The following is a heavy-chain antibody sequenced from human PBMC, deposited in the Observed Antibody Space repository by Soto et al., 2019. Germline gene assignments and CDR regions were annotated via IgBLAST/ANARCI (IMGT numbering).Heavy chain of an antibody. J-gene: IGHJ6*02. CDR1: GFTFSSYG. CDR3: ARDCYGYYGMDV. Sequence: GGSLRLSFAASGFTFSSYGMHWVRQAPGKGLEWVAVIWYDGSNKYYADSVKGRFTISRDNSKNTLYLQMNSLRDEDTAVYYCARDCYGYYGMDVWGQGTTVPVSS. D-gene: IGHD2-2*01. CDR2: IWYDGSNK. V-gene: IGHV3-33*01.